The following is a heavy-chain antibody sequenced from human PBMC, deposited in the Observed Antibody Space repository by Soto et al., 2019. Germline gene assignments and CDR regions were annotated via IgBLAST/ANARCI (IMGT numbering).Heavy chain of an antibody. CDR3: ARGYYDSSGLIYFQH. CDR2: INHSGST. Sequence: SGTLSLTCAVYGGSFSGYYWSWIRQPPGKGLEWIGEINHSGSTNYNPSLKSRVTISVDTSKNQFSLKLSSVTAADTAVYYCARGYYDSSGLIYFQHWGQGTLVTVSS. J-gene: IGHJ1*01. CDR1: GGSFSGYY. V-gene: IGHV4-34*01. D-gene: IGHD3-22*01.